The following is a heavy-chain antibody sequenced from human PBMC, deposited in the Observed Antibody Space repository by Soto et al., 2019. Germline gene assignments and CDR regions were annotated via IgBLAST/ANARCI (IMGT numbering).Heavy chain of an antibody. CDR3: AREGGSSHYDFWSGYYRGYYYYYGMDV. CDR1: GFTFSSYA. Sequence: GGSLRLSCAASGFTFSSYAMSWVRQAPGKGLEWVSAISGSGSYIYYADSVKGRFTISRDNAKNSLYLQMNSLRAEDTAVYYCAREGGSSHYDFWSGYYRGYYYYYGMDVWGQGTTVTVSS. V-gene: IGHV3-21*01. J-gene: IGHJ6*02. D-gene: IGHD3-3*01. CDR2: ISGSGSYI.